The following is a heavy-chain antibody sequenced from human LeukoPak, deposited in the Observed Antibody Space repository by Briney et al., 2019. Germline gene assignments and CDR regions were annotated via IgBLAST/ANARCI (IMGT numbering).Heavy chain of an antibody. V-gene: IGHV4-59*01. Sequence: SETLSLTCTVSGGSISSYYWSWIRQPPGKGLEWIGYIYYSGSTNYNPSLKSRVTISVDTSKNQFSLKLSSVTAADTAVYYCARAGCSGGSCRDAFDIWGQGTMVTVSS. CDR3: ARAGCSGGSCRDAFDI. CDR1: GGSISSYY. J-gene: IGHJ3*02. D-gene: IGHD2-15*01. CDR2: IYYSGST.